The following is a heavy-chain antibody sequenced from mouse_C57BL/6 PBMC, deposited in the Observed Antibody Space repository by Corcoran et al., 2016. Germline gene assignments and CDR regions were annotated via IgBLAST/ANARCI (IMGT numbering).Heavy chain of an antibody. CDR2: INPNNGGT. J-gene: IGHJ3*01. D-gene: IGHD2-1*01. Sequence: EVQLQQSGPELVKPGASVKISCKASGYTFTDYYMNWVKQSHGKSLEWIGDINPNNGGTSYNQKFKGKATLTVDKSSSTAYMELRSLTSEDSAVYYCARSSYYGTPWFAYWGQGTLVTVSA. CDR1: GYTFTDYY. CDR3: ARSSYYGTPWFAY. V-gene: IGHV1-26*01.